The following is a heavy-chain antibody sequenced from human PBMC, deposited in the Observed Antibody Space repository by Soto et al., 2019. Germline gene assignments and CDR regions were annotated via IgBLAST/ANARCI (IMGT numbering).Heavy chain of an antibody. CDR2: IYYSEST. J-gene: IGHJ6*02. Sequence: PSETLSLTCTLSGGSIDSSSYYWGWIRQPPGMGLEWIGTIYYSESTYYNPSLNSRVTMSVDTSRNHLSLKLSSVTAADTAVYYCTRLVGATYYYYGMDVWGQGTTVTVSS. CDR1: GGSIDSSSYY. V-gene: IGHV4-39*02. D-gene: IGHD1-26*01. CDR3: TRLVGATYYYYGMDV.